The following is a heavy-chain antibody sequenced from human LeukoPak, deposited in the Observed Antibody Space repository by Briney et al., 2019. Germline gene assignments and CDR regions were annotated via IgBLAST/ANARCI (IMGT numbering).Heavy chain of an antibody. V-gene: IGHV4-59*01. CDR3: ARAIKNGMDV. J-gene: IGHJ6*02. CDR2: IYYSGST. CDR1: GGSISSYY. Sequence: PSETLSLTCTVSGGSISSYYWSWIRQPPGKGLEWIGYIYYSGSTNYNPSLKSRVTISVGTSKNQFSLKLSSVTAADTAVYYCARAIKNGMDVWGQGTTVTVSS.